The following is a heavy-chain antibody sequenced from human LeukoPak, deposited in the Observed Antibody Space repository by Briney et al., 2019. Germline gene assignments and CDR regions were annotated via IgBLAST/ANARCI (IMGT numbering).Heavy chain of an antibody. V-gene: IGHV1-18*04. J-gene: IGHJ6*04. D-gene: IGHD6-13*01. CDR1: GYTFTSYG. CDR2: ISAYNGNT. Sequence: GASVKVSCKASGYTFTSYGISWVRQAPGQGLEWMGWISAYNGNTNYAQKLQGRVTMTTDTSTSTAYMELRSLRSDDPAVYYCARRAAAATYYYYYYGMDVWGKGTTVTVSS. CDR3: ARRAAAATYYYYYYGMDV.